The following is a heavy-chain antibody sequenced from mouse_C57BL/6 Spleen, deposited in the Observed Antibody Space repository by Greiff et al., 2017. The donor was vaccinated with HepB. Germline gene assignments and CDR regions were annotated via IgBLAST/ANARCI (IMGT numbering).Heavy chain of an antibody. J-gene: IGHJ3*01. D-gene: IGHD1-1*01. CDR2: INPYNGGT. V-gene: IGHV1-19*01. CDR3: ARSDPYYYGSSYGWFAY. Sequence: VQLKQSGPVLVKPGASVKMSCKASGYTFTDYYMNWVKQSHGKSLEWIGVINPYNGGTSYNQKFKGKATLTVDKSSSTAYMELNSLTSEDSAVYYCARSDPYYYGSSYGWFAYWGQGTLVTVSA. CDR1: GYTFTDYY.